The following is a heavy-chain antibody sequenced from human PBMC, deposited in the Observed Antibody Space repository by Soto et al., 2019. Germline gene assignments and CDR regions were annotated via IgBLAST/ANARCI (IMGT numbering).Heavy chain of an antibody. Sequence: PSETLSLTCTVSGGSTSSSSYYWGWIRQPPGQGLEWLGTIYPRGSTNYNPSLKSRVTISVDTSKNQFSLKLSSVTAADTAVYYCARAPGDLYDFWSGYYYTYYYYGMDVWGQGTTVTVSS. J-gene: IGHJ6*02. CDR1: GGSTSSSSYY. V-gene: IGHV4-39*07. CDR2: IYPRGST. CDR3: ARAPGDLYDFWSGYYYTYYYYGMDV. D-gene: IGHD3-3*01.